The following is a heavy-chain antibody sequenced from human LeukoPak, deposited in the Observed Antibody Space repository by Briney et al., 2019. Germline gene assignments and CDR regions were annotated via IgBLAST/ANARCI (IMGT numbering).Heavy chain of an antibody. V-gene: IGHV3-53*01. CDR1: GFTNSSNY. CDR2: IYTGGST. J-gene: IGHJ3*02. D-gene: IGHD5-18*01. CDR3: ARDGTAMIQAFDI. Sequence: GGSLRLSCAASGFTNSSNYMTWVRQAPGKGLEWVSTIYTGGSTYYADSVKGRFTISRDNSKNTLYLQMNSLRAEDTAVYYCARDGTAMIQAFDIWGQGTMVSVSS.